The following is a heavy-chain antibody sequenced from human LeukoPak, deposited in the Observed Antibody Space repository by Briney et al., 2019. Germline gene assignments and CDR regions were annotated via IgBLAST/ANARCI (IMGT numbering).Heavy chain of an antibody. Sequence: PGGSLRLSCAASGFTFSSYGMHWVSQAPGKGLEWVAGISYDGSNKYYADPVKGRFTISRDNSKNTLYLQMNSLRAEDTAVYYCSKDRSSGWSYYYYGMDVWGQGTTVTVSS. CDR2: ISYDGSNK. CDR3: SKDRSSGWSYYYYGMDV. V-gene: IGHV3-30*18. D-gene: IGHD6-19*01. J-gene: IGHJ6*02. CDR1: GFTFSSYG.